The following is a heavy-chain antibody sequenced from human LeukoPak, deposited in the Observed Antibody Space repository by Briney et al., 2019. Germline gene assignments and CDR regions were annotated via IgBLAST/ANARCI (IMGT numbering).Heavy chain of an antibody. J-gene: IGHJ4*02. CDR3: ARRAGAYSHPYDY. CDR2: IYSGGST. D-gene: IGHD4/OR15-4a*01. Sequence: GGSLRLSCVASGFRFSSYAIHWVRQAPGKGLEWVSFIYSGGSTYYADSVKGRFTISRDNSKNTLYLQMNSLRADDTAVYYCARRAGAYSHPYDYWGQGTLVTVSS. CDR1: GFRFSSYA. V-gene: IGHV3-53*01.